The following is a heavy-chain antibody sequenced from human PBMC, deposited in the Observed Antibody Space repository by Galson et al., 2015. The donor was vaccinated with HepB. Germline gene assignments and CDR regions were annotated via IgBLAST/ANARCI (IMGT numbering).Heavy chain of an antibody. D-gene: IGHD5-18*01. CDR3: AGGDTAMVTGSFDY. Sequence: SVKVSCKASGCTFSSYAISWVRQAPGQGLEWMGGIISIFGTANYVQKFQGRVTITAYVATSTAYMELSSLRSEDTAVYYCAGGDTAMVTGSFDYWGQGTLVTVSS. CDR1: GCTFSSYA. CDR2: IISIFGTA. J-gene: IGHJ4*02. V-gene: IGHV1-69*13.